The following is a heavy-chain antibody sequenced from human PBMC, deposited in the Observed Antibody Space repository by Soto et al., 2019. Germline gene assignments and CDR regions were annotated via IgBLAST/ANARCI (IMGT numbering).Heavy chain of an antibody. CDR1: GCTFSTYD. Sequence: GGSLRLSCAASGCTFSTYDMSWFLQAPGKGRECVSGISGSGGSTYYADSVKGRFTISRDNSKNTLYLQMNSLRAEDTAVYYCAQTTTLDRAFDIWGQGTMVTVSS. D-gene: IGHD4-17*01. CDR2: ISGSGGST. J-gene: IGHJ3*02. V-gene: IGHV3-23*01. CDR3: AQTTTLDRAFDI.